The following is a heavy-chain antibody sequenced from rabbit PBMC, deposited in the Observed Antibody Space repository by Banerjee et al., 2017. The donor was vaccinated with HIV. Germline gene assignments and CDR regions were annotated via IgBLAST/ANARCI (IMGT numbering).Heavy chain of an antibody. D-gene: IGHD2-1*01. Sequence: QEQLEESGGDLVKPGASLTLTCTASGFDLSRYYYMCWVRQAPGKGLEWIACIYTGSSGSNYYASWVNGRFTISSDNAQNTVYLQMNSLTAADTATYFCARDEAGIAGYGYYNLWGPGTLVNVS. CDR1: GFDLSRYYY. CDR3: ARDEAGIAGYGYYNL. J-gene: IGHJ4*01. CDR2: IYTGSSGSN. V-gene: IGHV1S45*01.